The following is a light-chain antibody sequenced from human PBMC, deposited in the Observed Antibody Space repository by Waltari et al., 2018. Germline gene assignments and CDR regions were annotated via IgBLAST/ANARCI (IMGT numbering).Light chain of an antibody. CDR1: QTISTT. CDR3: QQFENWPYT. CDR2: GAS. J-gene: IGKJ2*01. Sequence: EIVMTQLPATLAVSPGDTATLSCWVSQTISTTIAWYQQKPGQAPKFLIYGASVRAPGIPARLSGSGSGTEYTLTIAGLQSEDFAVYYCQQFENWPYTFGQGTKLEIK. V-gene: IGKV3-15*01.